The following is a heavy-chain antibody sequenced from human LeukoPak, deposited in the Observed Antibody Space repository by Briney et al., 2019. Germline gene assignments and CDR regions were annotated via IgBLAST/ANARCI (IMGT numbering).Heavy chain of an antibody. CDR3: ARRRYYDGSGYLE. V-gene: IGHV4-39*01. CDR2: IYYSGRT. D-gene: IGHD3-22*01. CDR1: GDSFSRSDSY. J-gene: IGHJ1*01. Sequence: SETLSLTCSVSGDSFSRSDSYWDWIRQPQGKGLQWIGTIYYSGRTYYSPSLKSRVTMSVDTSNNQFSLNLRSVTAADTAVYYCARRRYYDGSGYLEWGQGTLLSVSS.